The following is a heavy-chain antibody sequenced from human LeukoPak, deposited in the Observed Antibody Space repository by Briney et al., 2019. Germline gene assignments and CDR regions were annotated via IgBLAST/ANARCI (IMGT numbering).Heavy chain of an antibody. J-gene: IGHJ4*02. CDR2: IDSSGKN. V-gene: IGHV4-61*02. D-gene: IGHD4-17*01. CDR1: GGSITSGTYF. CDR3: ARECCGDYGQRHDN. Sequence: PSQTLSLTCTVSGGSITSGTYFWSWFRQPAGKGLEWIGRIDSSGKNNYNPSLKSRATIAVDTPKNQFPLKLSSVTAADTAVYYCARECCGDYGQRHDNWGQGTLVTVSA.